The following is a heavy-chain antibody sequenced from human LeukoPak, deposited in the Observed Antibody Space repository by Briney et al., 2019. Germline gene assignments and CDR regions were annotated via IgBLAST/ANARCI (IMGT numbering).Heavy chain of an antibody. CDR2: VSTSGVST. D-gene: IGHD1-1*01. CDR1: GFTFSNYA. V-gene: IGHV3-23*01. Sequence: PGGSLRLSCAASGFTFSNYAMSWVRQAPGKGLEWVSGVSTSGVSTYYADSVKGRFTISRDNSKNTLYLQMNSLRVEDKAVFYCVTLGREGWKTGTTCYWGQGILVTVSS. J-gene: IGHJ4*02. CDR3: VTLGREGWKTGTTCY.